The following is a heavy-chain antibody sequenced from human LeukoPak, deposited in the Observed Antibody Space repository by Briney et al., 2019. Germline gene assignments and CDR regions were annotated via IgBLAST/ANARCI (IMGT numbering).Heavy chain of an antibody. CDR2: IYNSGST. D-gene: IGHD6-13*01. Sequence: GGSLRLSCAASGFTVRTYYLSWVRQVPGKGLEWVSTIYNSGSTYYADSVKGRFAISRDNSKNTLYLQMNSLRAEDTAVYYCAREKRHSWDRKQRYFDYWGQGTLVTVSS. V-gene: IGHV3-53*01. CDR3: AREKRHSWDRKQRYFDY. CDR1: GFTVRTYY. J-gene: IGHJ4*02.